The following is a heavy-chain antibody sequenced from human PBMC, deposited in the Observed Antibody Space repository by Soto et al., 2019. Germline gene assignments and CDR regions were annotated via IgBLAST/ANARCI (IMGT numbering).Heavy chain of an antibody. CDR2: VSLTGDRT. D-gene: IGHD2-8*01. V-gene: IGHV3-23*01. CDR3: ARGGGYCTPTSCAIDS. J-gene: IGHJ4*02. CDR1: RFSFSSYE. Sequence: EVQLLESGGGLVQPGGSLRLSCVASRFSFSSYEMSWVRQAAGKGLEWVSCVSLTGDRTNYAGSVKGRFTVSRDNFKNTLYLEMDSLRPEDTAIYYCARGGGYCTPTSCAIDSWGRGTPVTVSS.